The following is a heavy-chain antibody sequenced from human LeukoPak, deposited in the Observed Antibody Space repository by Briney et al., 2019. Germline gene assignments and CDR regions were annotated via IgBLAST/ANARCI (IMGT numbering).Heavy chain of an antibody. CDR2: INPNSGGT. CDR3: ARDPYGDYTNWFDP. CDR1: GYTFTGYY. V-gene: IGHV1-2*06. D-gene: IGHD4-17*01. Sequence: ASVKVSCKAPGYTFTGYYMHWVRQAPGQGLEWMGRINPNSGGTNYAQKFQGRVTMTRDTSISTAYMELSRLRSDDTAVYYCARDPYGDYTNWFDPWGQGTLVTVSS. J-gene: IGHJ5*02.